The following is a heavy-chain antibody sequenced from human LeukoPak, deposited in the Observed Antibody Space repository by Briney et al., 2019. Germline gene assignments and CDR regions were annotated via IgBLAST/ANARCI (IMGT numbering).Heavy chain of an antibody. V-gene: IGHV1-18*01. CDR3: ARDLTMVRGVPPFDY. CDR1: GYTFTSYG. J-gene: IGHJ4*02. CDR2: ISAYNGNT. D-gene: IGHD3-10*01. Sequence: ASVKVSCKASGYTFTSYGISWVRQAPGQGLEWMGWISAYNGNTNYAQKLQGRVTMTTDTSTSTAYMELRSLRSDDTAVYYCARDLTMVRGVPPFDYWGQGTLVTVSS.